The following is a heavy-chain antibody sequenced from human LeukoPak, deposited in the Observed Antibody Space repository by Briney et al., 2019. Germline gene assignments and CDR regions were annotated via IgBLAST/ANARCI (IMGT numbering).Heavy chain of an antibody. CDR1: GFTFSSYW. D-gene: IGHD6-19*01. CDR3: ARVRGIAVAGTASIYFDY. J-gene: IGHJ4*02. V-gene: IGHV3-7*01. CDR2: IKEDGSEK. Sequence: GGSLRLSCAASGFTFSSYWMSWVRQAPGKGLEWVANIKEDGSEKYYVDSVKGRFTISRDNAKNSLYLQMNSLRAEDTAVYYCARVRGIAVAGTASIYFDYWGQGTLVTVSS.